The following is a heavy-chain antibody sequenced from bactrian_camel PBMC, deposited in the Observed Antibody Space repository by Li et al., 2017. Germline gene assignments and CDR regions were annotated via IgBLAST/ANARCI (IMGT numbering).Heavy chain of an antibody. Sequence: VQLVESGVSSVQAGGSLRLSCAVSRFSYSTAYMAWFRQTPGKEREGVAGIYTGSSATIYADSVKGRFTISLDNAKNIIYLQMSSLTPDDTAMYYCAAGTRIIVGDYCDGITAWGQGTQVTVS. J-gene: IGHJ6*01. CDR1: RFSYSTAY. CDR3: AAGTRIIVGDYCDGITA. V-gene: IGHV3S40*01. CDR2: IYTGSSAT. D-gene: IGHD3*01.